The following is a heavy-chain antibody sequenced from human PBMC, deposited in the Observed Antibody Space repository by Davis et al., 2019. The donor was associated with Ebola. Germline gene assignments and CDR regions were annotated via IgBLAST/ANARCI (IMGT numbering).Heavy chain of an antibody. V-gene: IGHV3-11*06. CDR1: GFTFSDYY. CDR3: ASGGITMIHNHGMDV. D-gene: IGHD3-22*01. Sequence: GESLKISCAASGFTFSDYYMSWLRQAPGKGLVLVSYIICTSIYTNYADSVKGRFTISRDNAKNSLYLQMNSLRAEDTAVYYCASGGITMIHNHGMDVWCQGTTVTVSS. CDR2: IICTSIYT. J-gene: IGHJ6*02.